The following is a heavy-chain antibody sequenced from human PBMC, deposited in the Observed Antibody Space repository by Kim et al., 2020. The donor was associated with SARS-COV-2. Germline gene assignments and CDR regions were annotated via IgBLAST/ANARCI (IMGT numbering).Heavy chain of an antibody. CDR3: ARLASASFDY. CDR2: SP. D-gene: IGHD2-2*01. Sequence: SPNYNPSLKSRVTISVDTSKNQFSLKLSSVTAADTAVYYCARLASASFDYWGQGTLVTVSS. V-gene: IGHV4-59*08. J-gene: IGHJ4*02.